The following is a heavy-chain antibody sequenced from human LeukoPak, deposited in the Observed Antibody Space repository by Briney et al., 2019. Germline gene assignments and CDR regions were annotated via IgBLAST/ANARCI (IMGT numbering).Heavy chain of an antibody. CDR3: ARALTLYNWNYLAGMDV. V-gene: IGHV3-48*03. J-gene: IGHJ6*02. Sequence: GGSLRLSCADPGFTFSSYEMNWVRQAPGKGLGWVSYISSRGSTIYYADSVKCRFTISRDNSKNSLYLQMNSLRAEDTAVYYCARALTLYNWNYLAGMDVWGQGTTVTVSS. CDR1: GFTFSSYE. D-gene: IGHD1-7*01. CDR2: ISSRGSTI.